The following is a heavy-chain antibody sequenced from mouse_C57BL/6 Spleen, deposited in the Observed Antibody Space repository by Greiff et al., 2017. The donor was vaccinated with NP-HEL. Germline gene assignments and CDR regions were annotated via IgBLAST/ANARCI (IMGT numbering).Heavy chain of an antibody. CDR2: IYPGDGDT. CDR1: GYAFSSSW. J-gene: IGHJ2*01. Sequence: VQLQESGPELVKPGASVKISCKASGYAFSSSWMNWVKQRPGKGLEWIGRIYPGDGDTNYNGKFKGKATLTADKSSSTAYMQLSSLTSEDSAVYFCARSEGYYGNGYYFDYWGQGTTLTVSS. D-gene: IGHD2-1*01. V-gene: IGHV1-82*01. CDR3: ARSEGYYGNGYYFDY.